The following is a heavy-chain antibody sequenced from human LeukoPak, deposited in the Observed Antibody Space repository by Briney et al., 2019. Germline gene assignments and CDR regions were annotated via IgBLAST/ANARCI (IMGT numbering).Heavy chain of an antibody. J-gene: IGHJ4*02. V-gene: IGHV4-34*01. CDR3: ASLGAVTGDIDY. Sequence: SETLSLTCAVSGGSFSGYYWSWIRQPPGKGLEWMGEINHSGSTNYNPSLKSRVTISLNKSQNQSTLTVSSLTAAHTAVYYCASLGAVTGDIDYWGEGTLVTVSS. D-gene: IGHD6-19*01. CDR1: GGSFSGYY. CDR2: INHSGST.